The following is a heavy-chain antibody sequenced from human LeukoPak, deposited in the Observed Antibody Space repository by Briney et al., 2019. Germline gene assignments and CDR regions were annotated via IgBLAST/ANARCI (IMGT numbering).Heavy chain of an antibody. J-gene: IGHJ4*02. D-gene: IGHD3-10*01. CDR2: IYPGDSDT. Sequence: GESLKISCKGSGYSFTSYWIGWVRQMPGKGLEWMGIIYPGDSDTRYSPSFEGQVIISADKSFTTAYLQWRSLKASDTAMYYCARFRPSEDHGSGSFYNVGFDYWGQGTLVAVSS. CDR3: ARFRPSEDHGSGSFYNVGFDY. CDR1: GYSFTSYW. V-gene: IGHV5-51*01.